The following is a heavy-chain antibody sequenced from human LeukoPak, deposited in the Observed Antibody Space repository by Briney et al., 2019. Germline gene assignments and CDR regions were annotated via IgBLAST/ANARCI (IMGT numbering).Heavy chain of an antibody. V-gene: IGHV3-30*18. Sequence: GGSLRLSCAASGFTFSSYGMHWVRQAPGKGLEWVAVISYDGSNKYYADSVKGRFTISRDNSKNTLYLQMNSLRAEDTAVYYCAKDRRSYGDNYGMDVWGQGTTVTVSS. CDR1: GFTFSSYG. CDR2: ISYDGSNK. J-gene: IGHJ6*02. CDR3: AKDRRSYGDNYGMDV. D-gene: IGHD4-17*01.